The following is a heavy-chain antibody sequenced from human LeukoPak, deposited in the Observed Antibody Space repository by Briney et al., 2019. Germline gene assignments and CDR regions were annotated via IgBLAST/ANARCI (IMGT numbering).Heavy chain of an antibody. J-gene: IGHJ2*01. CDR1: GASISSDY. D-gene: IGHD2-8*01. V-gene: IGHV4-59*08. CDR3: ARLGSNNGWYWHFDV. Sequence: PSETLSLTCTASGASISSDYWSWIRQPPGKGLELIGFISYSGSTTYNPSLKSRVTISVDTSRSQFSLKLTSVTAADTAVYYCARLGSNNGWYWHFDVWGRGTPVTVSS. CDR2: ISYSGST.